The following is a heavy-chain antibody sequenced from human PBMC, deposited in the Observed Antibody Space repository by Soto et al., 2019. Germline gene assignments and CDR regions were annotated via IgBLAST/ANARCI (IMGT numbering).Heavy chain of an antibody. CDR1: GFTFSSYA. D-gene: IGHD3-22*01. Sequence: GGFLRLSCAASGFTFSSYAMSWVRQAPGKGLEWVSAISGSGGSTYYADSVKGRFTISRDNSKNTLYLQMNSLRAEDTAVYYCAKDSTHYYDSSGYVDYWGQGTLVTVSS. CDR3: AKDSTHYYDSSGYVDY. J-gene: IGHJ4*02. V-gene: IGHV3-23*01. CDR2: ISGSGGST.